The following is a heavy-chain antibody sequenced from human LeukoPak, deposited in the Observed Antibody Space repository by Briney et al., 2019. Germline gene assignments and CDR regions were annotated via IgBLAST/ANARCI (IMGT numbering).Heavy chain of an antibody. D-gene: IGHD1-14*01. CDR3: TRNTGAD. CDR2: IKWDGSEK. J-gene: IGHJ4*02. Sequence: GGSLRLSCTASGFTFSNYWMSWIRQAPGKGLEWVANIKWDGSEKYYVDSVKGRFTISRDNAKNSLYLQMSSLRAEDTAVYYCTRNTGADWGQGTLVTVSS. CDR1: GFTFSNYW. V-gene: IGHV3-7*01.